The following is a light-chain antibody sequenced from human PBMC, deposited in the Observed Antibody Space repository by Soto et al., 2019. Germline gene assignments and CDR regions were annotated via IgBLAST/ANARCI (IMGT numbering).Light chain of an antibody. J-gene: IGKJ5*01. CDR3: QQYNGWPT. Sequence: VMTQAPATLSVSPWERATLSCRASQTINNNVAWYQLKDGQVPRLVIYGASTRATDIPARFSGSGSGTEFTLTISSLQSEDFAVYYCQQYNGWPTFGQGTRLGL. CDR1: QTINNN. V-gene: IGKV3-15*01. CDR2: GAS.